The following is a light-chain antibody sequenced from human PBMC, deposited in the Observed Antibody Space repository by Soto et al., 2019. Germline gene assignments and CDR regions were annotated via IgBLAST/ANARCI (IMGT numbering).Light chain of an antibody. CDR1: QSVYSSH. CDR3: QLHVPSLPGYT. V-gene: IGKV3-20*01. Sequence: EIVLTQSPGTLSLSPGERATLSCKTSQSVYSSHLAWYQQKSGHAPRLLIYAASSRATGIPDRFSGSGSGTDFTITINRLEPEDFAVYYCQLHVPSLPGYTFGHGTKLEI. CDR2: AAS. J-gene: IGKJ2*01.